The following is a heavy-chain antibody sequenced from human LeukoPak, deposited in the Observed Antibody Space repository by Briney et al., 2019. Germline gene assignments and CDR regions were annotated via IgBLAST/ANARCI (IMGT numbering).Heavy chain of an antibody. D-gene: IGHD3-3*01. V-gene: IGHV1-46*03. Sequence: ASVKVSCKASGYTFTSYYMHWVRQAPGQGLEWMGIINPSGGSTSYAQKFQGRVTMTRDTSTSTVYIELSSLRSEDTAVYYCARGRFVYDFWSGYYTDFDYWGQGTLVTVSS. CDR1: GYTFTSYY. J-gene: IGHJ4*02. CDR3: ARGRFVYDFWSGYYTDFDY. CDR2: INPSGGST.